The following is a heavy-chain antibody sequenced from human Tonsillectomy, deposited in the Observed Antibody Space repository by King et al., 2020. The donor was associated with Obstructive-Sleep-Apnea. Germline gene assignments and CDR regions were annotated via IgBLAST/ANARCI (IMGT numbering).Heavy chain of an antibody. CDR3: TRVPEGNWFDP. CDR1: GFTFSGSA. Sequence: VQLVESGGGLVQPGGSLKLSCAASGFTFSGSAMHWVRQASGKGLEWVGRIRSKANSYATAYAASVKGRFTISRDDSKNTAYLQMNSPKTEDTAVYYCTRVPEGNWFDPWGQGTLVTVSS. J-gene: IGHJ5*02. V-gene: IGHV3-73*02. CDR2: IRSKANSYAT.